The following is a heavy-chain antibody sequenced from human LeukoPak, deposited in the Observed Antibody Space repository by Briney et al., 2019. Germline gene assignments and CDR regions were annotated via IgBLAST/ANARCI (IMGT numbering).Heavy chain of an antibody. J-gene: IGHJ4*02. D-gene: IGHD5-24*01. CDR1: GFTFSSYS. V-gene: IGHV3-21*01. CDR2: ISSSSSYI. CDR3: ARARDGYSTSPSFDY. Sequence: GGSLRLSCAASGFTFSSYSMNWVRQAPGEGLEWVSSISSSSSYIYYADSVKGRFTISRDNAKNSLYLQMNSLRAEDTAVYYCARARDGYSTSPSFDYWGQGTLVTVSS.